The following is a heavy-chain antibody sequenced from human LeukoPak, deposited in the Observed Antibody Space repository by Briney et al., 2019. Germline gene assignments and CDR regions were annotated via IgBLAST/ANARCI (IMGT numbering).Heavy chain of an antibody. V-gene: IGHV4-34*01. J-gene: IGHJ6*03. CDR1: GGSFSGYY. D-gene: IGHD2-2*02. Sequence: SETLSLTCAVYGGSFSGYYWSWIRQPPGKGLEWIGEINHSGSTNYNPSLKSRVTISVDTSKNQFSLKLSSVTAADTAVYYCARGGGYCGSTSCYRVPRYYYYMDVWGKGTTVTVSS. CDR2: INHSGST. CDR3: ARGGGYCGSTSCYRVPRYYYYMDV.